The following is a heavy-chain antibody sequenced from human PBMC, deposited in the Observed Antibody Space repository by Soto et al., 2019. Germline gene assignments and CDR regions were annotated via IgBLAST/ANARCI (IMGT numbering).Heavy chain of an antibody. J-gene: IGHJ6*02. Sequence: GGSLRLSCAASGFTFSSYWMSWVRQAPGKGLEWVANIKQDGSEKYYVDSVKGRFTISRDNAKNSLYLQMSSLRSEDTAVYYCARVGPGGQLVNYYYYGMDVWGQGTTVTVSS. CDR3: ARVGPGGQLVNYYYYGMDV. D-gene: IGHD6-6*01. V-gene: IGHV3-7*03. CDR1: GFTFSSYW. CDR2: IKQDGSEK.